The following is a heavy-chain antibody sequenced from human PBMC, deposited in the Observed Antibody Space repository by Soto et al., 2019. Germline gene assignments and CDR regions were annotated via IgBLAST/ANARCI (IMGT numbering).Heavy chain of an antibody. D-gene: IGHD6-19*01. V-gene: IGHV3-48*02. Sequence: EVQLVESGGGSVQPGGSLRLSCAASGFTFSSYSMNWVRQAPGKGLEWISYISTSTSNIKTADSVQGRFTISRDNAKNSLYLQMNSLRDEDTAVYFCARVGLAYSSGWYERDYSDSWGQGTLVTVSS. CDR2: ISTSTSNI. J-gene: IGHJ4*02. CDR3: ARVGLAYSSGWYERDYSDS. CDR1: GFTFSSYS.